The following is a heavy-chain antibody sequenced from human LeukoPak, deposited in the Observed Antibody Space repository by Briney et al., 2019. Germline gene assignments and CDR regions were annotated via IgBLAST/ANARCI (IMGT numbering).Heavy chain of an antibody. V-gene: IGHV3-15*01. CDR1: GFSFSSYA. J-gene: IGHJ4*02. Sequence: GGSLRLSCAASGFSFSSYALSWVRQAPGKGLEWVGRIKSKTDGGTTDYAAPVKGRFTISRDDSKNALYLQMNSLKTEDTAVYSCTTSDYGDSLGYWGQGTLVTVSS. D-gene: IGHD4-17*01. CDR2: IKSKTDGGTT. CDR3: TTSDYGDSLGY.